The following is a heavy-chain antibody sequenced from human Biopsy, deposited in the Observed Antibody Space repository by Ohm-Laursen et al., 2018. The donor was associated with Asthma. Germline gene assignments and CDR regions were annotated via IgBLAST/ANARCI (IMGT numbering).Heavy chain of an antibody. CDR1: GFTFGSYG. Sequence: SLRLSCAASGFTFGSYGLHWVRQAPGKGLEWVADIWFDGSNKHYADSVKGRFTISRDNSKNTLYLQMNSLRAEDTTLYYCGRERSYMVDYWGQGIVVTVSS. CDR3: GRERSYMVDY. V-gene: IGHV3-33*01. J-gene: IGHJ4*02. CDR2: IWFDGSNK. D-gene: IGHD3-10*01.